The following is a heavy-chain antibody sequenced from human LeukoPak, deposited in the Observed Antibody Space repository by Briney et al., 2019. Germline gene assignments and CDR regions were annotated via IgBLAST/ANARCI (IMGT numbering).Heavy chain of an antibody. CDR1: GFTFSSYW. V-gene: IGHV3-7*03. D-gene: IGHD6-19*01. CDR2: IKQDGSEK. J-gene: IGHJ3*02. Sequence: PGGSLRLSCAASGFTFSSYWMSWVRQAPGKGLEWVANIKQDGSEKYYVDSVKGRFTISRDNAKNSPYLQMNSLRAEDTAVYYCARDVVSSGWDAFDIWGQGTMVTVSS. CDR3: ARDVVSSGWDAFDI.